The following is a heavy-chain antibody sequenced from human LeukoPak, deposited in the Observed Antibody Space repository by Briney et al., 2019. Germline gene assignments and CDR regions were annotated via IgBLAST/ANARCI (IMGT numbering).Heavy chain of an antibody. CDR3: ARRRRYYYGSGSYFFDW. V-gene: IGHV4-34*01. CDR1: GVSFSGYY. CDR2: INHSGST. J-gene: IGHJ4*02. D-gene: IGHD3-10*01. Sequence: SETLSLTCAAYGVSFSGYYWSWIRRPPGKGLEWIGEINHSGSTNYNPSLKSRVTISVDTSKNQFSPKLSSVTAADTAVYYCARRRRYYYGSGSYFFDWWGQGTLVTVSS.